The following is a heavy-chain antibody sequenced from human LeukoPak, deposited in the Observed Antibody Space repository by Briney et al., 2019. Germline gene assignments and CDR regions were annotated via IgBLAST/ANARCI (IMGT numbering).Heavy chain of an antibody. J-gene: IGHJ4*02. CDR2: INPNSGGT. CDR1: GYTFTGYY. CDR3: ARDLSGWFGDFDY. D-gene: IGHD6-19*01. Sequence: ASVKVSCKASGYTFTGYYMHWVRQAPGQGLEWMGRINPNSGGTNYAQKFQGKVTMTRDTSINTAYMEPSRLRSDDTAVYYCARDLSGWFGDFDYWGQGTLVTVSS. V-gene: IGHV1-2*06.